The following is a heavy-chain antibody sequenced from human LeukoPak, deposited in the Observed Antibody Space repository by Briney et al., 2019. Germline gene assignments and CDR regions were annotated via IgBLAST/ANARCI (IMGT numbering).Heavy chain of an antibody. CDR2: IKQDGSEK. CDR1: GFTFSSYW. V-gene: IGHV3-7*01. J-gene: IGHJ4*02. CDR3: ARAGYITDYGDYDY. D-gene: IGHD4-17*01. Sequence: GGSLRLSCAASGFTFSSYWMSWVRQAPGKGLEWGANIKQDGSEKYYVDSVKGRFTISRDNAKNSLYLQMNSLRAEDTAVYYCARAGYITDYGDYDYWGQGTLVTVSS.